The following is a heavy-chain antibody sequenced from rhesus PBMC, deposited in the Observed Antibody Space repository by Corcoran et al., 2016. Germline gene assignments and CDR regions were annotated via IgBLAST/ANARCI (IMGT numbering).Heavy chain of an antibody. CDR1: GFTFSSYG. V-gene: IGHV3-54*02. D-gene: IGHD5-24*01. CDR3: ARDTVGTVILPFDY. J-gene: IGHJ4*01. CDR2: ISYEGRKK. Sequence: EVQLVESGGGLVQPGGSLRLSCAASGFTFSSYGMHWVRQAPGKGLEWVAVISYEGRKKYYADSVNDRLTISRDKSKNMIYLQMNNLKWEDTAVYYCARDTVGTVILPFDYWGQGVLVTVSS.